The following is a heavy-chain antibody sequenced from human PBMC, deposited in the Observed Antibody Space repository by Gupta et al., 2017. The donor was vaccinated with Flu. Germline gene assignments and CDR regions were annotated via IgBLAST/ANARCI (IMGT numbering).Heavy chain of an antibody. D-gene: IGHD3-22*01. Sequence: QVKLVQSGPEGKQAGASGTVSCQLFGNTVTELPKHRVRQAPGKGLEWMGGFDPEDGETIYAQKFQGRVTMTEDTSTDTAYMELSSLRSEDTAMFYCVTGSSGFNDAFDIWGQGTLVTVSS. CDR1: GNTVTELP. CDR2: FDPEDGET. J-gene: IGHJ3*02. V-gene: IGHV1-24*01. CDR3: VTGSSGFNDAFDI.